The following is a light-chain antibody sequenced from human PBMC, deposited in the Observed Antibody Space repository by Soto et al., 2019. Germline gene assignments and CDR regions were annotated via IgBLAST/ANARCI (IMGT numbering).Light chain of an antibody. Sequence: QSVLTQPPSASASLGASVTLTCTLTSGYSNYKVDWYQQRPGKGPRFVMRVGTVGIVGSKGDGIPDRFSVLGSGLNRYLTIKNIQEEDERDYYCGTDHGIGSNFVEVFGGGTKLTVL. CDR1: SGYSNYK. CDR2: VGTVGIVG. CDR3: GTDHGIGSNFVEV. V-gene: IGLV9-49*01. J-gene: IGLJ2*01.